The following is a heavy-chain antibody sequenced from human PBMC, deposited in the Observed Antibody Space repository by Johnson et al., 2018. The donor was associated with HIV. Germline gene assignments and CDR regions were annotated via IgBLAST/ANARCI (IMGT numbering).Heavy chain of an antibody. CDR1: GFTFSSYA. V-gene: IGHV3-30*14. Sequence: QVQLVESGGGVVQPGRSLRLSCAASGFTFSSYAMHWVRQAPGKGLEWVAVISYDGSNKYYADSVKGRFTISRDNSKNKLYLQMNSLRAEDTAVYYCATGSSGIGAFDIWGQGTMVTVSS. CDR2: ISYDGSNK. D-gene: IGHD1-26*01. CDR3: ATGSSGIGAFDI. J-gene: IGHJ3*02.